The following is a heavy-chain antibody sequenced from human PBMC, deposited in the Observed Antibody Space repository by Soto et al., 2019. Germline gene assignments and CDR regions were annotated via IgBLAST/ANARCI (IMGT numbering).Heavy chain of an antibody. CDR3: ARDRGYDFWSGYSYYYGMDV. J-gene: IGHJ6*02. CDR1: GGSVSSGSYY. Sequence: QVQLQESGPGLVKPSETLPLTCTVSGGSVSSGSYYWSWIRQPPGKGLEWIGYIYYSGSTNYNPSLKSRVTISVDTSKIQFSLKLSSVTAADTAVYYCARDRGYDFWSGYSYYYGMDVCGQGTTVTVSS. V-gene: IGHV4-61*01. D-gene: IGHD3-3*01. CDR2: IYYSGST.